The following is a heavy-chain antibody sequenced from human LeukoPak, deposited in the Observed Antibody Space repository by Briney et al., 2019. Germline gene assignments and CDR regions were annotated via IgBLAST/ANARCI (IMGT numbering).Heavy chain of an antibody. Sequence: TGGSLRLSCAASGFTFSNAWMSWVRQAPGKGLEWVGRIKSKTDGGTTDYAAPVKGRFTISRDDSKNTLYLQMNSLKTEDTAVYYCTTGVGGYKFDYWGQGTLVTVSS. CDR1: GFTFSNAW. J-gene: IGHJ4*02. V-gene: IGHV3-15*01. D-gene: IGHD5-24*01. CDR2: IKSKTDGGTT. CDR3: TTGVGGYKFDY.